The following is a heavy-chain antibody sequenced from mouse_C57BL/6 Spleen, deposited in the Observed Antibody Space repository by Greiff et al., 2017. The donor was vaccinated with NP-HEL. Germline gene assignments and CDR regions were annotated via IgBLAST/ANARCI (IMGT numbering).Heavy chain of an antibody. CDR2: ISDGGSYT. CDR3: ARDRGTGTNYFDY. Sequence: EVQRVESGGGLVKPGGSLKLSCAASGFTFSSYAMSWVRQTPEKRLEWVATISDGGSYTYYPDNVKGRFTISRDNAKNNRYLQMSHLKSEDTAMYYCARDRGTGTNYFDYWGQGTTLTVSS. J-gene: IGHJ2*01. CDR1: GFTFSSYA. D-gene: IGHD4-1*01. V-gene: IGHV5-4*01.